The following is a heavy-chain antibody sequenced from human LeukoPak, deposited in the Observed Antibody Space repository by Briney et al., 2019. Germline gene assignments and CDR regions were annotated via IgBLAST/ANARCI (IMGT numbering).Heavy chain of an antibody. CDR1: GGSISSYY. D-gene: IGHD6-19*01. CDR3: ASKYSSGWYEAFDI. Sequence: PSETLSLTCTVSGGSISSYYWSWIRQPPGKGLEWIGHIYYSGSTNYNPSLKSRVTISVDTSKNQFSLKLSSVTAADTAVYYCASKYSSGWYEAFDIWGQGTMVTVSS. V-gene: IGHV4-59*01. CDR2: IYYSGST. J-gene: IGHJ3*02.